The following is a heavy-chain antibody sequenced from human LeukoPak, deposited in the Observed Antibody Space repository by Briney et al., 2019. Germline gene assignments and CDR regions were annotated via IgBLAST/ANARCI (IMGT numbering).Heavy chain of an antibody. CDR3: ARDDGVAVAEHYFEN. Sequence: GGSLRLSCATSGFNFTTYGMHWVRQAPGKGLEWVAFIWFDGTKKYYADSVKGRFIISRDISKSTVYLQMSNVRAEDTAVYYCARDDGVAVAEHYFENWGQGTLVTVSS. D-gene: IGHD6-19*01. V-gene: IGHV3-33*01. CDR2: IWFDGTKK. J-gene: IGHJ4*02. CDR1: GFNFTTYG.